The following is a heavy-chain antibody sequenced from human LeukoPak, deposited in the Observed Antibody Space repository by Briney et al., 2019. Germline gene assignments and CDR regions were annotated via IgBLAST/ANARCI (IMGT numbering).Heavy chain of an antibody. CDR1: GGTFSSYA. CDR3: AREVGCSSTSCHYYFDY. CDR2: IIPIFGTA. V-gene: IGHV1-69*13. D-gene: IGHD2-2*01. Sequence: SVKVSCKASGGTFSSYAISWVRQAPGQGLEWMGGIIPIFGTANYAQKFQGRVTITADESTSTAYMELSSLRSEDTAVYYCAREVGCSSTSCHYYFDYWGQGTLVTVSS. J-gene: IGHJ4*02.